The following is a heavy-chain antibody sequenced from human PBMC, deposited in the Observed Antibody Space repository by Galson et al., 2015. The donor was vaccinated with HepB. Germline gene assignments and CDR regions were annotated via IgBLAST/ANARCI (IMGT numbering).Heavy chain of an antibody. Sequence: SETLSLTCTVSGGSISSSSYYWGWIRQPPGKGLEWIGSIYYSGSTYYNPSLKSRVTISVDTSKNQFSLRLSSVTAADTAMYYCATEGDYSSFGYWGQGTLVTVSS. D-gene: IGHD4-17*01. J-gene: IGHJ4*02. CDR3: ATEGDYSSFGY. CDR2: IYYSGST. CDR1: GGSISSSSYY. V-gene: IGHV4-39*07.